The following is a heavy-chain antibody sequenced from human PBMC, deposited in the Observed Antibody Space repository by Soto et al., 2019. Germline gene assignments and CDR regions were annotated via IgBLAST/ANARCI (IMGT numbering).Heavy chain of an antibody. V-gene: IGHV1-69*13. Sequence: SVRVSCKASGGTFSSYAISWVRQAPGQGLEWMGGIIPIFGTANYAQKFQGRVTITADESTSTAYMELSSLRSEDTAVYYCARGNDIVLVPAAMSGRGNWFDPWG. CDR1: GGTFSSYA. CDR2: IIPIFGTA. D-gene: IGHD2-2*01. J-gene: IGHJ5*02. CDR3: ARGNDIVLVPAAMSGRGNWFDP.